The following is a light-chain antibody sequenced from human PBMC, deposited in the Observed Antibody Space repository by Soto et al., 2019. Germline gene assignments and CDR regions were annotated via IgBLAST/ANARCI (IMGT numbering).Light chain of an antibody. Sequence: QSVLTQPPSASGSPGQSVTISCTGTSSDVGGYNYVSWYQHHPGKAPKLMISEVTNRPSGVPAPFSGSKPGNTASLTVSGLQAEDEADYYCTSYSGSNTPYVFGTGTKVTVL. CDR2: EVT. J-gene: IGLJ1*01. CDR1: SSDVGGYNY. V-gene: IGLV2-8*01. CDR3: TSYSGSNTPYV.